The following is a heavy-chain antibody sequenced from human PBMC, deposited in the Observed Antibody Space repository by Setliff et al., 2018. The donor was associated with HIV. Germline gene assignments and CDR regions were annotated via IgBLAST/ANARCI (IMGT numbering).Heavy chain of an antibody. J-gene: IGHJ6*03. D-gene: IGHD5-12*01. CDR2: IHISGAN. V-gene: IGHV4-4*09. Sequence: TLSLTCTVSGGSIRSYYWSWFRQPPGKGLEYIGRIHISGANNYNPSLASRLTISVDTSKNQISLKLSSVTAADTAVYYCARGHDNKYYYFYYMDVWGKGTTVTVSS. CDR3: ARGHDNKYYYFYYMDV. CDR1: GGSIRSYY.